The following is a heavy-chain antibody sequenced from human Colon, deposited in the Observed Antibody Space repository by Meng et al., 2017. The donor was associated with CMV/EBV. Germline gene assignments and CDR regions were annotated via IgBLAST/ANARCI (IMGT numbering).Heavy chain of an antibody. CDR3: ARVGFGNAFDS. J-gene: IGHJ4*02. Sequence: LTCAVSGGSISSSNWWSWVRQPPGKGLECIGNIYHSGSTVYNPSLESRVTLSIDKSKNHFSLQMRSVTAADTAVYYCARVGFGNAFDSWGQGILVTAPQ. CDR1: GGSISSSNW. CDR2: IYHSGST. D-gene: IGHD3-10*01. V-gene: IGHV4-4*02.